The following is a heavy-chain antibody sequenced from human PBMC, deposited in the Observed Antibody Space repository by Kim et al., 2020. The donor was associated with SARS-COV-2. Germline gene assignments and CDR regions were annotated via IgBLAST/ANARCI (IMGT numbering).Heavy chain of an antibody. CDR3: AKDLRFPRSSSWAYYFD. CDR1: GFTFNNYA. D-gene: IGHD2-2*01. J-gene: IGHJ4*01. Sequence: GGSLRLSCVASGFTFNNYAMTWVRQAPGKGLEWVSGISGSGGTTDYADSVKGRFTISRDNSKNRLYLQMKSLRVEDTAVYYCAKDLRFPRSSSWAYYFD. CDR2: ISGSGGTT. V-gene: IGHV3-23*01.